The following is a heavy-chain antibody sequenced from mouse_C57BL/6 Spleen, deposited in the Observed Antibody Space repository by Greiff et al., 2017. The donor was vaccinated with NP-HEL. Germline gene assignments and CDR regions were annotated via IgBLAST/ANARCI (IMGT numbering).Heavy chain of an antibody. V-gene: IGHV1-55*01. CDR1: GYTFTSYW. D-gene: IGHD1-1*01. CDR3: ANYGSSNPLYAMDY. J-gene: IGHJ4*01. Sequence: QVQLQQPGAELVKPGASVKMSCKASGYTFTSYWITWVKQRPGQGLEWIGDIYPGSGSTNYNEKFKSKATLTVDTSSSTAYMQLSSLTSEDSAVYYCANYGSSNPLYAMDYWGQGTSVTVSS. CDR2: IYPGSGST.